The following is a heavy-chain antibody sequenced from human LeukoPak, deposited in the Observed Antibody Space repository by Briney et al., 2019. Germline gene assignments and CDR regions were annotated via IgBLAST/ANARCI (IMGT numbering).Heavy chain of an antibody. CDR1: GGSISSYY. CDR3: ARDVYCSSTSCYPHWYFDL. J-gene: IGHJ2*01. D-gene: IGHD2-2*01. Sequence: PSETLSLTCTVSGGSISSYYWSWIRQPPGKGLEWIGYIYYSGSTDYNPSLKSRVTISVDTSKNQFSLKLSSVTAADTAVYYCARDVYCSSTSCYPHWYFDLWGRGTLVTVSS. V-gene: IGHV4-59*01. CDR2: IYYSGST.